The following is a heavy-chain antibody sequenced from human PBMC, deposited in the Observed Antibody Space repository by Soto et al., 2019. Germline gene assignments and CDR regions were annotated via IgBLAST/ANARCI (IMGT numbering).Heavy chain of an antibody. D-gene: IGHD6-6*01. V-gene: IGHV4-4*02. J-gene: IGHJ4*02. CDR3: ARSVAAGPHGGQTGGDY. CDR1: GGSISSSNW. Sequence: QVQLQESGPGLVKPSGTLPLTCAVSGGSISSSNWWSWVRQPPGKGLEWIGEIYHSGSTNYNPSLKSRVTISVDKSKNQFSLKLSSVTAADTAVYYCARSVAAGPHGGQTGGDYWGQGTLVTVSS. CDR2: IYHSGST.